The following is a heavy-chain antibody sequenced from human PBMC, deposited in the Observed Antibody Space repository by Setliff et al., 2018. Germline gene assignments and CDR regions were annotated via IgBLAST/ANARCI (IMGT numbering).Heavy chain of an antibody. CDR2: IYYSGST. CDR1: GGSISSYY. J-gene: IGHJ6*02. Sequence: SETLSLTCTVSGGSISSYYWSWIRQPPGKGLGWIGYIYYSGSTNYNPSLKSRVTISVDTSKNQFSLKLSSVTAADTAVYYCARGGGYYFGYYCYGMDVWGQGTTVTVSS. CDR3: ARGGGYYFGYYCYGMDV. V-gene: IGHV4-59*01. D-gene: IGHD2-21*02.